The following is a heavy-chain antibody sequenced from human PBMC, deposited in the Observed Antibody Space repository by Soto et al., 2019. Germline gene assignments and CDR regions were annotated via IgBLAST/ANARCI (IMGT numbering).Heavy chain of an antibody. CDR3: ARAYSYSDSGAYWFDP. CDR2: IYYSGST. Sequence: PXASLSLTGTVCGGCISSGCYYWSCIRQHPGKGLEWIGYIYYSGSTYYNPSLKSRVTISIDTSKNQFSLKLSSVTAADTAVYYRARAYSYSDSGAYWFDPWAQGTLVTVSS. V-gene: IGHV4-31*03. CDR1: GGCISSGCYY. J-gene: IGHJ5*02. D-gene: IGHD3-22*01.